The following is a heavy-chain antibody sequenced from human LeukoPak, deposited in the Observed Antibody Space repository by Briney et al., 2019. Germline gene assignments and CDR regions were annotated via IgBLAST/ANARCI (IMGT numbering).Heavy chain of an antibody. D-gene: IGHD3-16*02. CDR3: ANHIIGNPNVDWFAP. Sequence: GGSLRLSCAASGFTFSTYAMSWVRQAPGKGLEWVSAISGTGGSTYYADSVKGRFTMSRDNSRNTLYLQMTSLRAEDTAVYVSANHIIGNPNVDWFAPWGQGTLVTVPS. V-gene: IGHV3-23*01. J-gene: IGHJ5*02. CDR1: GFTFSTYA. CDR2: ISGTGGST.